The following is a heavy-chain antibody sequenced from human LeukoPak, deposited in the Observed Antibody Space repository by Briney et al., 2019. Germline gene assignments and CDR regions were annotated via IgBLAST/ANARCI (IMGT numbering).Heavy chain of an antibody. J-gene: IGHJ3*02. D-gene: IGHD4-11*01. V-gene: IGHV3-7*01. CDR3: ARDYPLRLQRYAFDI. Sequence: GGSLRLSCAASDFSFSNYWMIWLRQAPGKGLEWVANMRGDGSLKYYLDSVKGRFTISRDNAKNSLYLQMNSLRAEDTAVYYCARDYPLRLQRYAFDIWGQGTMVTVSS. CDR1: DFSFSNYW. CDR2: MRGDGSLK.